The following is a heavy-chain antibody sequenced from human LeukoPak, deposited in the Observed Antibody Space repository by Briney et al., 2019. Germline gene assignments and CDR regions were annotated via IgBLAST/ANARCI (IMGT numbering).Heavy chain of an antibody. CDR1: GFTFSDYH. J-gene: IGHJ6*02. CDR2: ISSSGSTI. CDR3: ARFFGEQQLVLLPYYYYGMDV. D-gene: IGHD6-13*01. Sequence: PGGSLRLSCAASGFTFSDYHMSWIRQAPGKGLEWVSYISSSGSTIYYADSVKGRFTISRDNAKNSLYLQMNSLRAEDTAVYYCARFFGEQQLVLLPYYYYGMDVWGQGTTVTVSS. V-gene: IGHV3-11*01.